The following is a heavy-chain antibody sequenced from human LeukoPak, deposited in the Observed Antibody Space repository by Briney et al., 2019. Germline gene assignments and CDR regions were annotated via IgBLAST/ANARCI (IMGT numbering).Heavy chain of an antibody. D-gene: IGHD3-22*01. V-gene: IGHV3-7*03. CDR2: IKQDGSEK. CDR3: AKQPGSVVDSSGSLSRH. J-gene: IGHJ4*02. CDR1: GFTFSSYW. Sequence: PGGSLRLSCAASGFTFSSYWMTWVRQAPGKGLEWVANIKQDGSEKYYVDSVKGRFTISRDNAKNSLYLQMNSLRAEDTAVYYCAKQPGSVVDSSGSLSRHWGQGTLVTVSS.